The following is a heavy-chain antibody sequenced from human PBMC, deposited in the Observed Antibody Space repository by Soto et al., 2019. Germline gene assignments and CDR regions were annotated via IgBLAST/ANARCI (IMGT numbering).Heavy chain of an antibody. CDR1: GGSVNNKTYY. CDR2: VYYSGTT. D-gene: IGHD3-9*01. Sequence: SETLSLTCSVSGGSVNNKTYYWSWIRQPPGKRLEWIGYVYYSGTTNYNPSLKSRVTISIDMSKNQFSLRLSSVTAADTALYYCARTTAVPNTPRSRYFFDFWGQGTLVTVSS. CDR3: ARTTAVPNTPRSRYFFDF. V-gene: IGHV4-61*01. J-gene: IGHJ4*02.